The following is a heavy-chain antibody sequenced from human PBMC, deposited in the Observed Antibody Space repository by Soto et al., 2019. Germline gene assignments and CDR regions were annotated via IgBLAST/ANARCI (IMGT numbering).Heavy chain of an antibody. Sequence: EVQLLQSGGGLVQPGGSLRLSCVDSGLSFSVYAFNWVRKAPGKGLEWVSTSGTPDQTYYADSVKGRFTISRDKSRSTLYMHMNIMRAEDTAMYYCARDGINRNGMFEWFDPWGQGTLVTVSS. CDR2: SGTPDQT. D-gene: IGHD2-8*01. CDR1: GLSFSVYA. V-gene: IGHV3-23*01. J-gene: IGHJ5*02. CDR3: ARDGINRNGMFEWFDP.